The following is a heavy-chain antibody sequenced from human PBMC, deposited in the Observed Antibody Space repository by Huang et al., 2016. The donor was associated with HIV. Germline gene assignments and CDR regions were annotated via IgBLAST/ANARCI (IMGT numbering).Heavy chain of an antibody. CDR1: GVSVTRSPWY. CDR3: ARDIAIFGEPLDS. D-gene: IGHD3-3*01. V-gene: IGHV4-39*01. Sequence: QPRLQESGPGLVKPSETLSLTCTVSGVSVTRSPWYWVWVRQSPGKGLECIASINYVGSTYYKSSLKSRLTTSLDTSKNQFSLKLTSVTAADTAVYFCARDIAIFGEPLDSWGQGTAVTVSS. J-gene: IGHJ4*02. CDR2: INYVGST.